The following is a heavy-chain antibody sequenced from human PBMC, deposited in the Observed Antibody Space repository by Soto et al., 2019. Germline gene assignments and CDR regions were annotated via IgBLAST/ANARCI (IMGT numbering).Heavy chain of an antibody. V-gene: IGHV3-64D*08. Sequence: GGSLRLSCSASGFTFSSYAMHWVRQAPGKGLEYVSAISSNGGSTYYADSVKGRFTISRDNSKNTLYLQMSSLRAEDTAVYYCVKEKYSSSSETDYWGQGTLVTVS. D-gene: IGHD6-6*01. CDR3: VKEKYSSSSETDY. CDR2: ISSNGGST. J-gene: IGHJ4*02. CDR1: GFTFSSYA.